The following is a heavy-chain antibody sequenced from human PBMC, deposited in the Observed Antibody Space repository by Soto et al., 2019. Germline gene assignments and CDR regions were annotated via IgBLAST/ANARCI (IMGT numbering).Heavy chain of an antibody. CDR3: AKRVGVYGGFDF. D-gene: IGHD1-26*01. V-gene: IGHV3-23*01. J-gene: IGHJ4*02. Sequence: EVQLLESGGGLVQPGGSLRLSCAASGFTFSSYAMSWVRQAPGKGLEWVSVITGGGGNTYYADSVKGRLTISRDNSKNTVYLQMDSLIAEDTAVYYCAKRVGVYGGFDFLGQGTLVTVSS. CDR2: ITGGGGNT. CDR1: GFTFSSYA.